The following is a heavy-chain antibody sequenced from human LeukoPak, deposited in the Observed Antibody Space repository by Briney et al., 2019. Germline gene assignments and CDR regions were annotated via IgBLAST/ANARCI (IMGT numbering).Heavy chain of an antibody. CDR3: ARVRSPGIAAAGTRIDY. D-gene: IGHD6-13*01. Sequence: PSETLSLTCAVYGGSFSGYYWSWIRQPPGKGLEWIGEINHSGSTNCNPSLKSRVTISVATSKNQFSLKLSSVTAADTAVYYCARVRSPGIAAAGTRIDYWGQGTLVTVSS. J-gene: IGHJ4*02. CDR2: INHSGST. CDR1: GGSFSGYY. V-gene: IGHV4-34*01.